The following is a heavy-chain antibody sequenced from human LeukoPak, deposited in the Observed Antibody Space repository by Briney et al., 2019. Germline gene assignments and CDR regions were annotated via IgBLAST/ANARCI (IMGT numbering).Heavy chain of an antibody. CDR1: GFIVSSNY. V-gene: IGHV3-53*01. CDR3: ARDPFSSTSFDP. Sequence: GGSLRLSCAASGFIVSSNYMSWVRQAPGKGLEWVSVIYTGGSTYYADSVKGRFTISRDNAKNTLYLHMNSLRAEDTAVYYCARDPFSSTSFDPWGQGTLVTVSS. D-gene: IGHD6-13*01. CDR2: IYTGGST. J-gene: IGHJ5*02.